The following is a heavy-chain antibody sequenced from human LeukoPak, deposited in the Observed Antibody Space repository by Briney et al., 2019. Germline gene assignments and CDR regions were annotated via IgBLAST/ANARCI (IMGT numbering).Heavy chain of an antibody. CDR1: GFTFINYG. V-gene: IGHV3-30*04. J-gene: IGHJ4*02. CDR3: VRLRRNSDRSDYYYYYNS. Sequence: GRSLRLSCAASGFTFINYGIHWVRQTPGKGLEWVAVLSYDGSLKYYADFVAGRFTISRDDSKNTVYLQMSSLRAEDTAVYYCVRLRRNSDRSDYYYYYNSWGQGTLVTVSS. CDR2: LSYDGSLK. D-gene: IGHD3-22*01.